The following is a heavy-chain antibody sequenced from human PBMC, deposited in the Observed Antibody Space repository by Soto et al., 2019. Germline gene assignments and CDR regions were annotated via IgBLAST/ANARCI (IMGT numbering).Heavy chain of an antibody. Sequence: GGSLRLSCSASRFTFGGYAMSWVRQAPGKGLEWVSGITGNAANTVYADSVEGRFTISRDNSKNALYLQLNSLRAEDTAVYFCAKAARDCGGDCYSSYFDSWGQGALVTVSS. CDR2: ITGNAANT. D-gene: IGHD2-21*02. J-gene: IGHJ4*02. CDR1: RFTFGGYA. V-gene: IGHV3-23*01. CDR3: AKAARDCGGDCYSSYFDS.